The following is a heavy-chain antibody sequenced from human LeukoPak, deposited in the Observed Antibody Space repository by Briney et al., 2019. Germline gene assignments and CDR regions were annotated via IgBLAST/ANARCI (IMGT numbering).Heavy chain of an antibody. J-gene: IGHJ4*02. Sequence: PSETLSLTCGVYGGSFNGYYWSWIRQPPGKGLEWIGEINQSGSPNYNPSLKSRVTISIDTSKNQLSLKLNSVTAADTAVYYCAINDGSGSYFKFDYWGQGTLVIVSS. CDR3: AINDGSGSYFKFDY. CDR2: INQSGSP. D-gene: IGHD3-10*01. V-gene: IGHV4-34*01. CDR1: GGSFNGYY.